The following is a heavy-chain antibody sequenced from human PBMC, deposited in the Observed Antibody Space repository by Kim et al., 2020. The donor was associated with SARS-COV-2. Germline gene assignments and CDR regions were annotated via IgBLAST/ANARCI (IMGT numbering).Heavy chain of an antibody. CDR3: AKDIALDRSDAFDI. D-gene: IGHD2-15*01. J-gene: IGHJ3*02. Sequence: ADSVKGRLTISRDNSKNTLYLQMNSLRAEDTAVYYCAKDIALDRSDAFDIWGQGTMVTVSS. V-gene: IGHV3-23*01.